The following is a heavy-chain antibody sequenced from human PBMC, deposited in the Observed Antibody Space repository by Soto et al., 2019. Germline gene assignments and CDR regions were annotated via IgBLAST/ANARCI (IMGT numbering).Heavy chain of an antibody. CDR2: INAGNGNT. J-gene: IGHJ4*02. Sequence: GASVKVSCKASGYTFTSYAMHWVRQAPGQRLEWMGWINAGNGNTKYAQKFQGWVTMTRDTSISTAYMELSRLRSDDTAVYYCARGYGGQWLVQGAGGSYFNYGGQGPLAPVS. CDR1: GYTFTSYA. V-gene: IGHV1-3*01. D-gene: IGHD6-19*01. CDR3: ARGYGGQWLVQGAGGSYFNY.